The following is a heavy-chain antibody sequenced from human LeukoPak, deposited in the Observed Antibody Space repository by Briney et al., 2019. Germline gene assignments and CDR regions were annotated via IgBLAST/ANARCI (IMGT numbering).Heavy chain of an antibody. CDR2: IYYSGST. V-gene: IGHV4-59*01. J-gene: IGHJ3*02. CDR1: GGSISSYY. D-gene: IGHD3-22*01. CDR3: ARVGSYYYDSSGYYYVGAFDI. Sequence: SETLSLTCTVSGGSISSYYWSWIRQPPGKGLEWIGYIYYSGSTNYNPSLKSRVTISVDTSKYQFSLKLSSVTAADTAVYYCARVGSYYYDSSGYYYVGAFDIWGQGTMVTVSS.